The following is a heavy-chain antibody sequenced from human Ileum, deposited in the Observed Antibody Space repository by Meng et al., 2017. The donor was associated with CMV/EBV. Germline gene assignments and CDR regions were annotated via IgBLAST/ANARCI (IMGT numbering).Heavy chain of an antibody. CDR2: IYYSGST. CDR1: GGSISSYY. V-gene: IGHV4-59*01. CDR3: ARGGDFWSGYGFAY. J-gene: IGHJ4*02. D-gene: IGHD3-3*01. Sequence: SETLSLTCTVSGGSISSYYWSWIRQPPGKGLEWIGYIYYSGSTNYNPSLKSRVTISVDTSKNQFSLKLSSVTAADTAVYYCARGGDFWSGYGFAYWGQGNRVNGAS.